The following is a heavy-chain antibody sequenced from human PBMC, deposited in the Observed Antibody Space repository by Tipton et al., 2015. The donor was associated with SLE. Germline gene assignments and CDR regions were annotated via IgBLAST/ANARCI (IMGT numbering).Heavy chain of an antibody. Sequence: LRLSCTVSGGSISSGDYFWSWIRQHPGKGLEWLGSIYSSGGTYYNPSLKSRVTISVDTSKNQFSLELSSVTAADTAVYYCAGTNYDVLTGYHRVDTFDIWGQGTMVTVSS. CDR3: AGTNYDVLTGYHRVDTFDI. CDR2: IYSSGGT. V-gene: IGHV4-39*07. J-gene: IGHJ3*02. D-gene: IGHD3-9*01. CDR1: GGSISSGDYF.